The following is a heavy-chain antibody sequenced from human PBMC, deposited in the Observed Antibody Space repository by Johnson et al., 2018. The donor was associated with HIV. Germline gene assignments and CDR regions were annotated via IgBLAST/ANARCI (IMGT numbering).Heavy chain of an antibody. V-gene: IGHV3-20*04. J-gene: IGHJ3*02. CDR2: INWNGGST. D-gene: IGHD1-1*01. Sequence: VQLVESGGGVVRPGGSLRLSCAASGFTFDDYGMSWVRQAPGKGLEWVSGINWNGGSTGYADSVKGRFTISRDNAKNSLYVQMHSLRAEETALYYCAREGTTGRNDAFDSWGQGTMVTVSS. CDR1: GFTFDDYG. CDR3: AREGTTGRNDAFDS.